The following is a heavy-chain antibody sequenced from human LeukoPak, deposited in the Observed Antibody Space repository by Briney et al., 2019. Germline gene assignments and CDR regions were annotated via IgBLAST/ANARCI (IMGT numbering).Heavy chain of an antibody. Sequence: GGSLRLSCAASGFTFSSYAMHWVRQAPGKGLEWVAVISYDGSNKYYADSVKGRFTISRDNSKNTLYLQMNSLRAEDTAVYYCAKWGGVYYFDYWGQGTLVTVSP. V-gene: IGHV3-30*04. J-gene: IGHJ4*02. CDR2: ISYDGSNK. CDR1: GFTFSSYA. D-gene: IGHD3-16*01. CDR3: AKWGGVYYFDY.